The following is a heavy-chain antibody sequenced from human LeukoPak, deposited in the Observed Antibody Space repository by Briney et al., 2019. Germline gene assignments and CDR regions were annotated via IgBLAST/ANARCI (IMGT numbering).Heavy chain of an antibody. CDR3: ARARGNWNYGYYYYMDV. CDR2: INPSGGST. J-gene: IGHJ6*03. Sequence: ASVKVSCKASGYTFSGYYMHWVRQAPGQGLEWMGIINPSGGSTSYAQKFQGRVTMTRDMSTSTVYMELSSLRSEDTAVYYCARARGNWNYGYYYYMDVWGKGTTVTVS. D-gene: IGHD1-7*01. V-gene: IGHV1-46*01. CDR1: GYTFSGYY.